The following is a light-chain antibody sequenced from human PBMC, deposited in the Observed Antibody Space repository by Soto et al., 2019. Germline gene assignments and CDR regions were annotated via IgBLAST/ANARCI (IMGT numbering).Light chain of an antibody. J-gene: IGLJ3*02. CDR1: DSNVGNNY. V-gene: IGLV1-51*01. Sequence: QSVLTQPPSVSAATVQRVIISCSGSDSNVGNNYVSWYQQFPGAPPKLLIYDTSKRPSWSSDRFSASKSGTSATLIISSLQTGDEAHYYCGTWDTALSAGKFGGGTKLTVL. CDR3: GTWDTALSAGK. CDR2: DTS.